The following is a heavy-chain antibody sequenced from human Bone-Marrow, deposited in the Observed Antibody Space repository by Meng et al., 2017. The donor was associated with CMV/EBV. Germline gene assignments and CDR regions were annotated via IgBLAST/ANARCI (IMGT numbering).Heavy chain of an antibody. CDR1: YD. CDR3: ARVPVRDDCSTTSCSGSEYFQH. CDR2: MNPNSGNT. D-gene: IGHD2-2*01. J-gene: IGHJ1*01. V-gene: IGHV1-8*01. Sequence: YDITWVRQATGQGLEWMGWMNPNSGNTGYAQKFQGRVTMTRNTSISTAYMELSSLRSEDTAVYYCARVPVRDDCSTTSCSGSEYFQHWGQGTLVTVSS.